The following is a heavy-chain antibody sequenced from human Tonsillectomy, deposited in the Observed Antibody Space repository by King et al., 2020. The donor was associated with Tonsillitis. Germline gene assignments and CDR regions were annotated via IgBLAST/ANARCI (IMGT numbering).Heavy chain of an antibody. CDR3: ARPRYGDSPAFDY. CDR2: IYPGDSDT. Sequence: QLVQSGAEVKKPGGSLKISCKGSVYSFSNYWIGWVRQMPGNGLEWMGIIYPGDSDTRYSPAFQGQVTISADQSISTAYLQWSGLKASDSAMYYCARPRYGDSPAFDYWGQGTLVSVSS. CDR1: VYSFSNYW. J-gene: IGHJ4*02. V-gene: IGHV5-51*01. D-gene: IGHD4-17*01.